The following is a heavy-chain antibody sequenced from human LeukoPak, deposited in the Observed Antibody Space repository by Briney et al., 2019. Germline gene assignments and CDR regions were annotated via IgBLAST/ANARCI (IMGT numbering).Heavy chain of an antibody. CDR1: GFTFSTYA. CDR3: ARDGKAKNDY. CDR2: MDGIGANI. Sequence: GGSLRLSCAASGFTFSTYAMQWVRQAPDKRLEYVSGMDGIGANIFYADSVKGRFIMSRDNSRDTLYLQMGSLRPEDTAVYYCARDGKAKNDYWGQGTLVTVST. V-gene: IGHV3-64*02. J-gene: IGHJ4*02. D-gene: IGHD1-26*01.